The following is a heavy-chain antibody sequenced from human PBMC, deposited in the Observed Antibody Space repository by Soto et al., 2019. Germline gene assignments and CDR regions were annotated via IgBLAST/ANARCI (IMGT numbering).Heavy chain of an antibody. J-gene: IGHJ4*02. CDR1: GGSISSYY. Sequence: QVQLQESGPGLVKPSETLSLTCTVSGGSISSYYWSWIRQPPGKGLEWIGYIYYSGSTNYNPSLKSRGTISVDPSKNQFSMKLSSVTAADTAVYYCARAYCSSMSCYDFDYWGQGTLVTVSS. V-gene: IGHV4-59*01. D-gene: IGHD2-2*01. CDR3: ARAYCSSMSCYDFDY. CDR2: IYYSGST.